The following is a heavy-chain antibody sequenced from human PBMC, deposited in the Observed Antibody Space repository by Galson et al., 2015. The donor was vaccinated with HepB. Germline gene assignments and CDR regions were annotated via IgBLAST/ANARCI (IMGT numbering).Heavy chain of an antibody. V-gene: IGHV3-30*04. CDR1: GFTFSSYA. CDR3: ARVASPKVISYLPFDY. CDR2: ISYDGSNK. J-gene: IGHJ4*02. D-gene: IGHD3-22*01. Sequence: SLRLSCAASGFTFSSYAMHWVRQAPGKGLEWVAVISYDGSNKYYADSVQGRFTISRDNSKNTLYLQMNSLRAEDTAVYYCARVASPKVISYLPFDYWGQGTLVTVSS.